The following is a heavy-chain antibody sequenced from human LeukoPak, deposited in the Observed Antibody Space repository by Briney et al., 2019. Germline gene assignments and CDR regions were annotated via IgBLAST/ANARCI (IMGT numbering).Heavy chain of an antibody. CDR1: GYTFTSYY. CDR3: ARDGRVHYDFWSGYYRDEVWFDP. CDR2: INPSGGST. J-gene: IGHJ5*02. D-gene: IGHD3-3*01. Sequence: ASVKVSCKASGYTFTSYYMHWVRQAPGQGLEWMGIINPSGGSTIYAQKFQGRVTMTRDKSTSTVYMELSSLRSEDTAVYYCARDGRVHYDFWSGYYRDEVWFDPWGQGTLVTVSS. V-gene: IGHV1-46*03.